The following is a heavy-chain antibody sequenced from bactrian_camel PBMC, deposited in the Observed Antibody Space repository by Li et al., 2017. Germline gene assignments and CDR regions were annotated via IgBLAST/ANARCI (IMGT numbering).Heavy chain of an antibody. CDR3: APDAGQSRCSAGFCYCA. V-gene: IGHV3S31*01. CDR2: IMILGATT. J-gene: IGHJ4*01. D-gene: IGHD2*01. Sequence: VQLVESGGGSVQPGGSLTLSCVGSGFTFSNYCIGWFRQAPGKEREGVAAIMILGATTYYADSVKGRFAISRDSAKNTLNLQMNNLEPDDTAVYFCAPDAGQSRCSAGFCYCAWGEGTQVTVS. CDR1: GFTFSNYC.